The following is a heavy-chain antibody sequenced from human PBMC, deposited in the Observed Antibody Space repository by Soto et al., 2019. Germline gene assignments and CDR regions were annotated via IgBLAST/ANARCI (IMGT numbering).Heavy chain of an antibody. J-gene: IGHJ4*02. CDR1: GGSFSGYY. D-gene: IGHD3-3*01. CDR2: INHSGST. Sequence: SETLSLTCAVYGGSFSGYYWSWIRQPPGKGLEWIGEINHSGSTNYNPSLKSRVTISVDTSKNQFSLKLSSVTAADTAVYYCASSYYDFWSGYYFFDYWGQGTLVTVSS. CDR3: ASSYYDFWSGYYFFDY. V-gene: IGHV4-34*01.